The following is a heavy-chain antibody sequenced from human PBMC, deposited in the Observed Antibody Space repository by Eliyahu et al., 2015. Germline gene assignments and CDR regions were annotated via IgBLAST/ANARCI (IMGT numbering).Heavy chain of an antibody. J-gene: IGHJ3*02. D-gene: IGHD1-14*01. CDR1: GXXISSSSYY. CDR2: IYYSGST. V-gene: IGHV4-39*01. Sequence: QLQLQESGPGLVKPSETLSLTCXVSGXXISSSSYYWGWIRQPPGKGLEWIGSIYYSGSTYYNPSLKSRVTISVDTSKNQFSLKLSSVTAADTAVYYCARHTHARYPFDIWGQGTMVTVSS. CDR3: ARHTHARYPFDI.